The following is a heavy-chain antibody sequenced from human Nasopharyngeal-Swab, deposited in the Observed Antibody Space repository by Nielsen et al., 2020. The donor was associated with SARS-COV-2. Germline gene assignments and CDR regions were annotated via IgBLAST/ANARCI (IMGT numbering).Heavy chain of an antibody. V-gene: IGHV1-58*02. Sequence: SVKVSCKASGFTFTSSAMQWVRQARGQRLAWIGWIVVGSGNTNYAQKFQERVTITRDMSTSTAYMELSSLRSEDTAVYYCAAAYYDILTGLDYYYYYGMDVWGQGTTVNVSS. CDR1: GFTFTSSA. D-gene: IGHD3-9*01. CDR2: IVVGSGNT. CDR3: AAAYYDILTGLDYYYYYGMDV. J-gene: IGHJ6*02.